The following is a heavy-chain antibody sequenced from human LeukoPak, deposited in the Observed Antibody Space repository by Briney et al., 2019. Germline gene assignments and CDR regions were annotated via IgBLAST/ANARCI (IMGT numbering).Heavy chain of an antibody. J-gene: IGHJ4*02. Sequence: PGGSLRLSCAASGFIFNNEWMDWVRQAPGKGLEWVANIKADGTEKYYVDSVKGRFTISRDNAENSLYLQLNSLRAEDTAVYYCTRRLDYWGQGTLVTVSS. CDR1: GFIFNNEW. CDR3: TRRLDY. V-gene: IGHV3-7*03. CDR2: IKADGTEK.